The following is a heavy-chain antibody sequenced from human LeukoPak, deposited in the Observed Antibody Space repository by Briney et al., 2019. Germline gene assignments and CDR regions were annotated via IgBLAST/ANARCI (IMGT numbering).Heavy chain of an antibody. V-gene: IGHV1-46*01. CDR1: GYTFTSYY. CDR3: ARDRVLGYDSSGPNALDI. CDR2: INPSGGST. Sequence: GASVKVSCKASGYTFTSYYMHWVRQAPGQGLEWMGIINPSGGSTSYAQKFQGRVTMTRDMSTSTVYMELSSLRSEDTAVYYCARDRVLGYDSSGPNALDIWGQGTMVTVSS. D-gene: IGHD3-22*01. J-gene: IGHJ3*02.